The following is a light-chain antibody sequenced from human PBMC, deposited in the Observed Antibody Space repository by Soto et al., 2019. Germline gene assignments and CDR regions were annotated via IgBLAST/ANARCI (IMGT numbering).Light chain of an antibody. Sequence: DIQMTQSHSILSASVGDRVTITCRASQSISSWLAWYQQKPGKAPKLLIYDASTLESGVPSRFSGSGSGTEFTLTTSILQTDDVATYYCQQYDSYSRTFGQGTKVEIK. CDR2: DAS. J-gene: IGKJ1*01. V-gene: IGKV1-5*01. CDR1: QSISSW. CDR3: QQYDSYSRT.